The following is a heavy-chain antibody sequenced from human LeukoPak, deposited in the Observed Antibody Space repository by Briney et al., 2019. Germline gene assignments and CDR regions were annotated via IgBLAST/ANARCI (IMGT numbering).Heavy chain of an antibody. V-gene: IGHV4-59*01. D-gene: IGHD2-2*01. Sequence: SETLSLTCTVSGGSISSYYWSWIRQPPGKGLEWIGYIYYSGSTNYNPSHKSRVTISVDTSKNQFSLKLSSVTAADTAVYYCARVTSTSDTFDYLGQGTLVTVSS. CDR1: GGSISSYY. CDR3: ARVTSTSDTFDY. CDR2: IYYSGST. J-gene: IGHJ4*02.